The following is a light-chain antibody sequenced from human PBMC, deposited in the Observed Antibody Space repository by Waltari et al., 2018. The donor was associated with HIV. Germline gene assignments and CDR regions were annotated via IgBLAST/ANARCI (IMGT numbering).Light chain of an antibody. J-gene: IGLJ2*01. CDR2: RND. V-gene: IGLV1-47*01. CDR3: VTWDDSLRGVV. Sequence: SVVTQPPSASGTPGQWVTISCSGNTPNIGSTYVFWYQHPPGTAPKLLIHRNDQRPSGVPDRFSGSTSGTSASLAISGLRSEDEADYYCVTWDDSLRGVVFGGGTKVAVL. CDR1: TPNIGSTY.